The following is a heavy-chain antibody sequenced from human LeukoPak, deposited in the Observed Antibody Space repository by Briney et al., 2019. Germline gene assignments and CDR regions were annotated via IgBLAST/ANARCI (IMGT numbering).Heavy chain of an antibody. J-gene: IGHJ5*02. CDR2: IKQDGRDK. Sequence: PGGSLRLSCAASGFTLSSYWMSWVRQAPGKGLEWVAHIKQDGRDKYYVDSVKGRFTISRDNAKNSLYLQMNSLRAEDTAVYYCARYASSSGSRWLEPWGQGTLVTVSS. V-gene: IGHV3-7*01. D-gene: IGHD3-22*01. CDR1: GFTLSSYW. CDR3: ARYASSSGSRWLEP.